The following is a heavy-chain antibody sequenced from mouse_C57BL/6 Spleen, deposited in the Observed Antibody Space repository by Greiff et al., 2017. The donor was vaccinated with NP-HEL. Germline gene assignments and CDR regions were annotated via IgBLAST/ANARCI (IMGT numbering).Heavy chain of an antibody. J-gene: IGHJ1*03. CDR2: ISDGGSYT. CDR1: GFTFSSYA. V-gene: IGHV5-4*01. D-gene: IGHD4-1*01. CDR3: ARELGRDFDV. Sequence: DVKLVESGGGLVKPGGSLKLSCAASGFTFSSYAMSWVRQTPEKRLGWVATISDGGSYTYYPDNVKGRFTISRDNAKNNLYLQMSHLKSEDTAMYYCARELGRDFDVWGTGTTVTVSS.